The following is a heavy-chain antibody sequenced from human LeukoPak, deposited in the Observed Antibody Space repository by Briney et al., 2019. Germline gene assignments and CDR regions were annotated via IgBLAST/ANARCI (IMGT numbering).Heavy chain of an antibody. V-gene: IGHV1-69*05. CDR2: IIPIFGTA. CDR3: ARDYYDSSGYYSYNWFDP. CDR1: GGTFSSYA. Sequence: SVKVSCKASGGTFSSYAISWVRQAPGQGLEWMGGIIPIFGTANYAQKFQGRVTITTDESTSTAYMELSSLRSEDTAVYYCARDYYDSSGYYSYNWFDPWGQRTLVTVSS. D-gene: IGHD3-22*01. J-gene: IGHJ5*02.